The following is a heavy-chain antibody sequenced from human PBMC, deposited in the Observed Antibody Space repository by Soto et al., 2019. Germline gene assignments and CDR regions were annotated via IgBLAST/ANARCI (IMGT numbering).Heavy chain of an antibody. D-gene: IGHD5-12*01. CDR3: ERVPALDIVATREYYYYGMDV. CDR1: GDSVSSNSAA. Sequence: QVPLQQSGPGLVKPSQTLSLTCAISGDSVSSNSAAWNWISQSPSRGLEWLGRTYYRSKWYNDYAVSVRSRITTYPDTSKHQCSLQLNFVTPEDTAVYYCERVPALDIVATREYYYYGMDVWGQGTTVTVSS. V-gene: IGHV6-1*01. J-gene: IGHJ6*02. CDR2: TYYRSKWYN.